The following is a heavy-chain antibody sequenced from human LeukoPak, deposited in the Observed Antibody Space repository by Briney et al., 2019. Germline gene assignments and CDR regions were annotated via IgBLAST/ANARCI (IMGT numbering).Heavy chain of an antibody. Sequence: SLRLSCAASGFTFSCYGMHWVRQAPGKGLEWEAVISYDGSNKYYADSVKGRFTISRDNSKNTLYLQMNSLRTEDTAVYYCAKDRVGLSFDYWGQGTLVTVSS. D-gene: IGHD3-16*01. J-gene: IGHJ4*02. CDR2: ISYDGSNK. V-gene: IGHV3-30*18. CDR1: GFTFSCYG. CDR3: AKDRVGLSFDY.